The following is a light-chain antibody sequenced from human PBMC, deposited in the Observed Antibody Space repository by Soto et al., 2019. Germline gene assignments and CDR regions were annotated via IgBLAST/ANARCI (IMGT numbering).Light chain of an antibody. CDR2: KAY. CDR1: QTISSW. J-gene: IGKJ5*01. V-gene: IGKV1-5*03. Sequence: DIQMTESPSTLSGSVGDRVTITCRASQTISSWLAWYQQKPGKAHKLLIYKAYTLKSGVPSRFSGSGSGTDFTLTIRRLEPEDFAVFYCKHYDSLPITFGQGTRLEIK. CDR3: KHYDSLPIT.